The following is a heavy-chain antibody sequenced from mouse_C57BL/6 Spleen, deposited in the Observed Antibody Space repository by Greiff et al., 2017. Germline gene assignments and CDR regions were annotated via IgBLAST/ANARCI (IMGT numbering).Heavy chain of an antibody. V-gene: IGHV5-6*02. Sequence: DVMLVESGGDLVKPGGTLKLTCAASGFTFSSYGMSWVRPTPDKRLEWVATISSGGSYTYYTAFVKGAFTISRNNDKNTLYMQMSVLKSENTAMYYCARGDYYGSSFDYWGQGTTLTVSS. J-gene: IGHJ2*01. CDR1: GFTFSSYG. CDR3: ARGDYYGSSFDY. D-gene: IGHD1-1*01. CDR2: ISSGGSYT.